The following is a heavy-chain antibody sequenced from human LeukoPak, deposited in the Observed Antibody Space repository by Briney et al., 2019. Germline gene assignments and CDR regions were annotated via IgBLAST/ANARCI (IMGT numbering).Heavy chain of an antibody. V-gene: IGHV3-64*01. D-gene: IGHD2-2*01. J-gene: IGHJ1*01. CDR1: GFTFSSYA. CDR2: ISSNGGST. Sequence: PGRSLRLSCAASGFTFSSYAMHWVRQAPGKGLEYVSAISSNGGSTYYANSVKGRFTISRDNSKNTLYLQMGSLRAEDMAVYYCARDSIYCSSTSCYRYFQHWGQGTLVTVSS. CDR3: ARDSIYCSSTSCYRYFQH.